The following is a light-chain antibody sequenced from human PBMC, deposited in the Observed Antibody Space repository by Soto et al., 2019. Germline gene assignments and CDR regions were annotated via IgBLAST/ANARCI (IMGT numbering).Light chain of an antibody. CDR2: GAS. CDR1: QSVSSSY. J-gene: IGKJ1*01. Sequence: EIVLTQSPGTLSLSPGERATLSCRASQSVSSSYLAWYQQKPGQAPRLLIYGASNRATGIPDRFSGSGSGTDSTLTISRLEPEDFAVYYCQQYGSSLWTFGQGTKVEIK. CDR3: QQYGSSLWT. V-gene: IGKV3-20*01.